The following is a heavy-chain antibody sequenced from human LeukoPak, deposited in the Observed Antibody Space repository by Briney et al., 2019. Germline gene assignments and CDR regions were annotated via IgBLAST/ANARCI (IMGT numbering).Heavy chain of an antibody. CDR2: ISSSGSTI. J-gene: IGHJ6*03. V-gene: IGHV3-48*03. Sequence: PGGSLRLSCAASGFTFSSYEMIWVRQAPGKGLEWVSYISSSGSTIYYADSVKGRFTISRDNAKNSLYLQMNSLRAEDTAVYYCARDSSSYYYYMDVWGKGTTVTVSS. CDR3: ARDSSSYYYYMDV. CDR1: GFTFSSYE.